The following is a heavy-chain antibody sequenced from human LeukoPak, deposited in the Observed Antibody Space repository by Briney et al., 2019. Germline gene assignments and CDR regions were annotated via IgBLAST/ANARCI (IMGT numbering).Heavy chain of an antibody. CDR3: ARGPGKYYFDY. CDR1: GGSVSSGSYY. CDR2: IYYSGST. J-gene: IGHJ4*02. V-gene: IGHV4-61*01. Sequence: SETLSLTCTVSGGSVSSGSYYWSRIRQPPGKGLEWIGYIYYSGSTNYNPSLKSRVTISVDTSKNQFSLKLSSVTAADTAVYYCARGPGKYYFDYWGQGTLVTVSS.